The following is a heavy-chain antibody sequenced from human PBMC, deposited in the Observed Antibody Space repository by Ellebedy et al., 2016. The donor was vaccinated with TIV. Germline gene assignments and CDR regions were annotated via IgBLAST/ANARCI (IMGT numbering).Heavy chain of an antibody. D-gene: IGHD3-9*01. Sequence: GESLKISXAASGFTFSNYAMSWVRQAPGKGLEWVSAISGTTGSTYHADSVKGRFTISRDNSKNTLYLQMSSLRAEDTAVYYCAKDSSTYYDVLTANWFDPWGQGTLVTVSS. CDR1: GFTFSNYA. J-gene: IGHJ5*02. CDR2: ISGTTGST. V-gene: IGHV3-23*01. CDR3: AKDSSTYYDVLTANWFDP.